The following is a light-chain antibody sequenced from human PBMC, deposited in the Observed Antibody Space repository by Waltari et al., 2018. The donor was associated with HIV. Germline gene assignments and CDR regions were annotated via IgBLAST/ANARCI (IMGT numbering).Light chain of an antibody. CDR3: QSSDRNNQV. Sequence: NFMLTQPHSVSESPGKTVTISCTRTGGSITSNYVQWYQRRPGGSPPTVIYEVDQRPSGVPGRFSGSIDSSSNSASLTISGLKPEDEADYYCQSSDRNNQVFGGGTKLTVL. V-gene: IGLV6-57*01. J-gene: IGLJ3*02. CDR1: GGSITSNY. CDR2: EVD.